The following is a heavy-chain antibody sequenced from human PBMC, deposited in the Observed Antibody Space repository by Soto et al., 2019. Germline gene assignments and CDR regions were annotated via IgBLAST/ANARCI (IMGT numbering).Heavy chain of an antibody. CDR3: ARSGYSYGDDAFDI. CDR2: IYSGGST. V-gene: IGHV3-66*01. D-gene: IGHD5-18*01. J-gene: IGHJ3*02. CDR1: GFTVSSNY. Sequence: EVQLVESGGGLVQPGGSLRLSCVASGFTVSSNYMNWVRQAPGKGLEWVSIIYSGGSTNYADSVKGRFTISRDNSKNRLYLQMNSLRAEDTAVYYCARSGYSYGDDAFDIWGQGTMVTVSS.